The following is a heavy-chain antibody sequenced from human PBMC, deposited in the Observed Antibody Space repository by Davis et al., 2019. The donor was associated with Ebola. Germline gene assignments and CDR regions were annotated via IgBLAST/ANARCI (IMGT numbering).Heavy chain of an antibody. Sequence: GGSLRLSCTVSGFTFNTYAMNWVRQGPGKGLEWVASVNGGGNAVYYADSVKDRFTISRDNAKNSLYLQMNSLRAEDTAVYYCAGDTRTYYYDSSGYGTLYYFDYWGQGTLVTVSS. CDR3: AGDTRTYYYDSSGYGTLYYFDY. D-gene: IGHD3-22*01. CDR2: VNGGGNAV. J-gene: IGHJ4*02. CDR1: GFTFNTYA. V-gene: IGHV3-21*04.